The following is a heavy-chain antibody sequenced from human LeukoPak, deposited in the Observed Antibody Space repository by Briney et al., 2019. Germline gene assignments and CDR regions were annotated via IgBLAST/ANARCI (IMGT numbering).Heavy chain of an antibody. J-gene: IGHJ4*02. CDR3: ARYVTTETYYDFWSGYSNGGSFDY. Sequence: NPSETLSLTCTVSGGSIRHYYWSWVRRPPGKGLEWIGYIFYSGITNYNPSLKSRVTMSVDMSKNQFSLKLSSVTAADTAVYYCARYVTTETYYDFWSGYSNGGSFDYWGQGTLVTVSS. CDR1: GGSIRHYY. D-gene: IGHD3-3*01. CDR2: IFYSGIT. V-gene: IGHV4-59*08.